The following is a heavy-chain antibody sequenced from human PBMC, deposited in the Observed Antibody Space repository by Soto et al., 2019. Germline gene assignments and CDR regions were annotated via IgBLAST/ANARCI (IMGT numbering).Heavy chain of an antibody. CDR2: ISSSSSTI. Sequence: GESLKISCAASGFTFSSYSMNWVRQAPGKGLEWVSYISSSSSTIYYADSVEGRFTISRDNAKNSRYLQMNSLRAEDTAVYYCARAATGYYYSDIVVVPAPYYYYMDVWGKGTTVTVSS. D-gene: IGHD2-2*01. J-gene: IGHJ6*03. CDR1: GFTFSSYS. V-gene: IGHV3-48*01. CDR3: ARAATGYYYSDIVVVPAPYYYYMDV.